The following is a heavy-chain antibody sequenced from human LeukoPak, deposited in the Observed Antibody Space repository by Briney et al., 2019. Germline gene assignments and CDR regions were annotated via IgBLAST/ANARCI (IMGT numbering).Heavy chain of an antibody. J-gene: IGHJ4*02. CDR2: ISYDGSNK. CDR1: GFTFSSYG. CDR3: AREMAV. D-gene: IGHD2-8*01. V-gene: IGHV3-30*03. Sequence: PGGSLRLSCAASGFTFSSYGMHWVRQAPGKGLEWVAVISYDGSNKYYADSVKGRFAISRDNSKNTLYLQMNSLRAEDTAVYYCAREMAVWGQGALVTVSS.